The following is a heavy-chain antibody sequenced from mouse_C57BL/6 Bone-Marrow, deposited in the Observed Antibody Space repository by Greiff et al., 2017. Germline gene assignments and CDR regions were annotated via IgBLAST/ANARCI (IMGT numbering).Heavy chain of an antibody. CDR2: IYPGDGDT. V-gene: IGHV1-80*01. J-gene: IGHJ4*01. D-gene: IGHD1-1*01. Sequence: QVQLKESGAELVKPGASVKISCKASGYAFSSYWMNWVKQRPGKGLEWIGQIYPGDGDTNYNGKFKGKATLTADKSSSTAYMQLSRLTSEESAVYCCATYYYGTQDAMDYWGQGTSVTVSS. CDR3: ATYYYGTQDAMDY. CDR1: GYAFSSYW.